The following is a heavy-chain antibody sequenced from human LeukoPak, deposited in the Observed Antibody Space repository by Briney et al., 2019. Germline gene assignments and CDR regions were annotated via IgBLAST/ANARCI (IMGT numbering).Heavy chain of an antibody. CDR2: AYYSGST. V-gene: IGHV4-61*01. CDR3: ARQANGDAFDI. J-gene: IGHJ3*02. CDR1: GGSVSSGNYF. Sequence: SETLSLTCTVSGGSVSSGNYFWSWIRQPPGKGLEWLGYAYYSGSTNYNPSLKSRVTISVDKSKKEFSLHLNSVTAADTAVYYCARQANGDAFDIWGQGTMVTVSS.